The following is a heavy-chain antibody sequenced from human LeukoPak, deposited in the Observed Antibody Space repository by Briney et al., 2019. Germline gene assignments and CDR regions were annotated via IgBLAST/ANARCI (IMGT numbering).Heavy chain of an antibody. CDR2: IIPIFGIA. J-gene: IGHJ4*02. CDR1: GGTFSSYA. D-gene: IGHD2-2*01. CDR3: ARAKDIVVVPAAFDY. V-gene: IGHV1-69*13. Sequence: SVKVSCKASGGTFSSYAISWVRQAPGQGLEWMGGIIPIFGIANYAQKFQGRVTITADESTSTAYMELSSLRSEDTAVYYCARAKDIVVVPAAFDYWGQGTLVTVSS.